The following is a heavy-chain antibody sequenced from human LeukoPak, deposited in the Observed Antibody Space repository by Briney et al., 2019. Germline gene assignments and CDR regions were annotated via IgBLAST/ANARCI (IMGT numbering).Heavy chain of an antibody. D-gene: IGHD3-10*01. CDR1: GFTFSSYA. V-gene: IGHV3-23*01. J-gene: IGHJ4*02. Sequence: GGSLRLSCAASGFTFSSYAMSWVRQAPGKGLEWVSAISGSGGSTYYADSVKGRFTISRDNSKNTLSLQMNSLRAEDTAVYYCAKRITMVRGVISNPFFDYWGQGTLVTVSS. CDR2: ISGSGGST. CDR3: AKRITMVRGVISNPFFDY.